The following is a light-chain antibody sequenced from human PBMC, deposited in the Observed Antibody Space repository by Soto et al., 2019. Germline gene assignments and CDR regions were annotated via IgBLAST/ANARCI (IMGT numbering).Light chain of an antibody. CDR3: SSYTSSSTPVV. CDR1: SSDFGGYNY. CDR2: DVS. J-gene: IGLJ2*01. Sequence: QSVLTQPASVSGSPGQSITTSCTGTSSDFGGYNYVSWYQQHPGKAPKLMIYDVSNRPSGVSNRFSGSKSGNTASLTISGLQAEDEADYYCSSYTSSSTPVVFGGGTKVTVL. V-gene: IGLV2-14*01.